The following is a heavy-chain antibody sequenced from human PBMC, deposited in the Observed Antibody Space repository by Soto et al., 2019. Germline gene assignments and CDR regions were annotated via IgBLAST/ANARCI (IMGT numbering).Heavy chain of an antibody. CDR2: ISSSGSTI. CDR3: ARDRDYYDFWSGYDY. Sequence: GGSLRLSCAASGFTFSDYYMSWIRQAPGKGLEWVSYISSSGSTIYYADSVKGRFTISRDNAKNSLYLQMNSLRAEDTAVYYCARDRDYYDFWSGYDYWGQGTLVTVSS. D-gene: IGHD3-3*01. CDR1: GFTFSDYY. J-gene: IGHJ4*02. V-gene: IGHV3-11*01.